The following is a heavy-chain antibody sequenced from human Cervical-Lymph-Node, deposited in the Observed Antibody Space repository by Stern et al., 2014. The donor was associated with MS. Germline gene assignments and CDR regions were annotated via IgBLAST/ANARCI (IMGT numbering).Heavy chain of an antibody. J-gene: IGHJ4*02. Sequence: EVQLVESGGGLVKPGGSLRLSCAASGFTFSNAWMTWVRQAPGKGLEWVGRIKRETDGGTKDYAAHVKGRFTNSREKSKTPPYLQMNSLKSEDTAVYYCTTHKGYPDYWGQGTLVTVSS. D-gene: IGHD5-18*01. CDR1: GFTFSNAW. V-gene: IGHV3-15*01. CDR3: TTHKGYPDY. CDR2: IKRETDGGTK.